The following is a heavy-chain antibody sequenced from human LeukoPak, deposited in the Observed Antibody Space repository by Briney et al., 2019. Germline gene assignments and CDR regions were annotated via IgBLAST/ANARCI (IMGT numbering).Heavy chain of an antibody. D-gene: IGHD3-10*01. Sequence: SVKVSCKASGGTFSSYAISWVRQAPGQGLEWMGGIIPIFGTANYAQKFQGRVTITADESTSTAYMELSSLRSEDTAVYYCAREIGSGSFLDNWGQGTLVTVSS. V-gene: IGHV1-69*13. CDR2: IIPIFGTA. J-gene: IGHJ4*02. CDR3: AREIGSGSFLDN. CDR1: GGTFSSYA.